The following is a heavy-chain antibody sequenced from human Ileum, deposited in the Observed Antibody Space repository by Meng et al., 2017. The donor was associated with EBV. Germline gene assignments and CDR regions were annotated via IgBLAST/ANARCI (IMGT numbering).Heavy chain of an antibody. CDR2: TSHSGST. D-gene: IGHD3-22*01. CDR1: GGSISRSDW. Sequence: QVQLQESAPGLVKPSETLSLTCAVSGGSISRSDWWSWVRQPPGKGLEWIGETSHSGSTNYSPSLKSRVTISLDKSKNQLSLKLNSVTAADTAVYYCASSDYYRSDYWGQGTLVTVAS. J-gene: IGHJ4*02. V-gene: IGHV4-4*02. CDR3: ASSDYYRSDY.